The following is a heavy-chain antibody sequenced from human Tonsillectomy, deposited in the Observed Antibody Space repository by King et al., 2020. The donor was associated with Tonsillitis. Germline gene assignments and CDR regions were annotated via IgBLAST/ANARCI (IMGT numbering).Heavy chain of an antibody. Sequence: QLVQSGGGLVQPGGSLRLSCAASGFTFSSYAMNWVRQAPGKGLDWVSAVTGGGGTTYYADSVKGRFTISRDNSKNTLYLQMNSLRAEGTAVDYCAKAPFEWLLXDDAFDIWGQGTMVTVSX. V-gene: IGHV3-23*04. CDR2: VTGGGGTT. CDR1: GFTFSSYA. CDR3: AKAPFEWLLXDDAFDI. D-gene: IGHD3-3*01. J-gene: IGHJ3*02.